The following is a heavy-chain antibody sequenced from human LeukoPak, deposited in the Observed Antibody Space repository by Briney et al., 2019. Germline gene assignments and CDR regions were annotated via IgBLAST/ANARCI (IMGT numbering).Heavy chain of an antibody. Sequence: GASVKVSCKASGYSFTSSGISWVRQAPGQGLEWMGWINPNSGGTNYAQKFQGWVTMTRDTSISTAYMELSRLRSDDTAVYYCAREGSVHCSGGSCYVFDYWGQGTLVTVSS. CDR1: GYSFTSSG. J-gene: IGHJ4*02. D-gene: IGHD2-15*01. CDR3: AREGSVHCSGGSCYVFDY. V-gene: IGHV1-2*04. CDR2: INPNSGGT.